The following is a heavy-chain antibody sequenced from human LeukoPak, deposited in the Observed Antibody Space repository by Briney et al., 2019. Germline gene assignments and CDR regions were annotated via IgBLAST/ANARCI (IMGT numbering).Heavy chain of an antibody. Sequence: PSETLSLTCAVYGGSFSGYYWSWIRQPPGKGLEWIGEINHSGSTKYNPSLQSRVAMSIDTSKNQFSMRLSSVTAADTAVYYCARRYYYDISGYYYYYMDVWGKGTTVTVSS. CDR3: ARRYYYDISGYYYYYMDV. J-gene: IGHJ6*03. CDR2: INHSGST. CDR1: GGSFSGYY. D-gene: IGHD3-22*01. V-gene: IGHV4-34*01.